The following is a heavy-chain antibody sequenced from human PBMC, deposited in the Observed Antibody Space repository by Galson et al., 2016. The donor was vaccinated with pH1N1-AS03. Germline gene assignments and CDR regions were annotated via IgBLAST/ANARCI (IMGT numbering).Heavy chain of an antibody. J-gene: IGHJ3*01. Sequence: SVKVSCKASGGSFSTYAITWVRQAPGQGLEWMGGIIPVFDTPNYAQRFQDRISITAEKSTSTVSMELSGLTTNDTAVYFCARALPPLDRPAFDLWGQGTKVTVFS. CDR3: ARALPPLDRPAFDL. CDR2: IIPVFDTP. V-gene: IGHV1-69*06. D-gene: IGHD1-1*01. CDR1: GGSFSTYA.